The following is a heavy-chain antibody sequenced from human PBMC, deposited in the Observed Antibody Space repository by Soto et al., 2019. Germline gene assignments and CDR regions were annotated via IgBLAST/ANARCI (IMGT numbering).Heavy chain of an antibody. J-gene: IGHJ3*02. CDR1: GGYISRGVYY. V-gene: IGHV4-31*03. Sequence: SETLSLTFTVSGGYISRGVYYWSWIRQHPGKGLEWIGYIYDSGSTHYKPSLKSRVNISADTSKNHFFLKLSSVTAADTAVYYCARSASRGDAFDILRQGTMVTV. D-gene: IGHD3-10*01. CDR2: IYDSGST. CDR3: ARSASRGDAFDI.